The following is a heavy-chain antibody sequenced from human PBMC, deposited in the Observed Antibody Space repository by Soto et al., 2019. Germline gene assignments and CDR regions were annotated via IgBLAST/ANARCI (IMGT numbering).Heavy chain of an antibody. D-gene: IGHD3-3*01. J-gene: IGHJ6*03. CDR2: IGTAGDT. Sequence: EVQLVESGGGLVQPGGSLRLSCAASGFTFSSYDMHWVRQATGKGLEWVSAIGTAGDTYYPGSVKGRFTISGENAKNSLYLQRNSLRAGDTAVYYCARATFWSGSYYYYYMDVWGKGTTVTVSS. V-gene: IGHV3-13*01. CDR3: ARATFWSGSYYYYYMDV. CDR1: GFTFSSYD.